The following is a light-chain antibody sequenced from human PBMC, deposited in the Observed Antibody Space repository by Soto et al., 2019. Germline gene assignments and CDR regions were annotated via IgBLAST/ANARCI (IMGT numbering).Light chain of an antibody. V-gene: IGKV3-15*01. Sequence: EIGLTQSPATLSLSPGERATLSCGASQSVSSSYLAWYQQKPGQAPRLLIYGASTRVTGIPARFSGSGSGTEFTLTISSLQSEDFAVYYCQQYHNWWTFGQGTKVDIK. CDR2: GAS. CDR1: QSVSSSY. J-gene: IGKJ1*01. CDR3: QQYHNWWT.